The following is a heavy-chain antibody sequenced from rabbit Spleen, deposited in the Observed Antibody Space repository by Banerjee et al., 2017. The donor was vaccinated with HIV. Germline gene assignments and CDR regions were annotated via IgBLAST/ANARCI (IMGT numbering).Heavy chain of an antibody. CDR3: ARAIVPWLGLTRLDL. Sequence: QEQLEESGGGLVKPEGSLTLTCKASGVSFNDKDVMCWVRQAPGKGLEWITCINMVTGKSVYASWAKGRFTISSDNAQSTVDLKMTSLTAADTATYFCARAIVPWLGLTRLDLWGPGTLVTVS. J-gene: IGHJ3*01. CDR1: GVSFNDKDV. CDR2: INMVTGKS. D-gene: IGHD4-1*01. V-gene: IGHV1S45*01.